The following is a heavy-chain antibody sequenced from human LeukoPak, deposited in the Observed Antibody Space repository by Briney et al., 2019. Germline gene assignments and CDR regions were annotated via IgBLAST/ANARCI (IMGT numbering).Heavy chain of an antibody. CDR2: IYHSEST. CDR1: GGSIRSGGYY. Sequence: PSEALSLTCIVSGGSIRSGGYYWSWIRHPPGKGLEGIGYIYHSESTYYNPSVKSRVPLSVDRSKNQFSLKLNSVTAADTAVYYCAKESVGTSGWFIGPFDYWGQGTLVTVSS. CDR3: AKESVGTSGWFIGPFDY. V-gene: IGHV4-30-2*01. J-gene: IGHJ4*02. D-gene: IGHD6-19*01.